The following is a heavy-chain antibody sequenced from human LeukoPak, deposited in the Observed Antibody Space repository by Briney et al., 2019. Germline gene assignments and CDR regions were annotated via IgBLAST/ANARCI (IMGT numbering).Heavy chain of an antibody. CDR2: ISSSSSYI. CDR1: GFTFSSYA. Sequence: GGSLRLSCAASGFTFSSYAMSWVRQAPGKGLEWVSSISSSSSYIYYADSVKGRFTISRDNAKNSLYLQMNSLRAEDTAVYYCARLAVTTDFDYWGQGTLVTVSS. D-gene: IGHD4-17*01. J-gene: IGHJ4*02. V-gene: IGHV3-21*01. CDR3: ARLAVTTDFDY.